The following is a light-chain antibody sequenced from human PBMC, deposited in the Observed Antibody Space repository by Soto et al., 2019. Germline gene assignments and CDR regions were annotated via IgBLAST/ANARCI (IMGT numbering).Light chain of an antibody. V-gene: IGKV3-20*01. Sequence: EIALTQSPATLSVSPGERATLSCRASQSITTRLSCYQHKPWQAPTLLMSGASNWACGVPVRFSGSGSGTDFTLTITRLEPEDFALYYCQQYNRSPITFGLGTRVEIK. CDR2: GAS. CDR3: QQYNRSPIT. CDR1: QSITTR. J-gene: IGKJ5*01.